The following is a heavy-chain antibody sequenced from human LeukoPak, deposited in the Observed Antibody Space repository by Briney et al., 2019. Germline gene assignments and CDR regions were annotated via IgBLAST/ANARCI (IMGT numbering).Heavy chain of an antibody. J-gene: IGHJ4*02. D-gene: IGHD3-3*01. CDR1: GFIFSNYY. V-gene: IGHV3-7*01. Sequence: QAGGSLRLSCEASGFIFSNYYMSWVRQVPEKGLEWVANIRHDGSEKYYVDSVKGRFTISRDNAKNSLYLQMNSLRAEDTAVYYCARLREIPVFGVVTKSTSYFDYWGQGTLVTVSS. CDR2: IRHDGSEK. CDR3: ARLREIPVFGVVTKSTSYFDY.